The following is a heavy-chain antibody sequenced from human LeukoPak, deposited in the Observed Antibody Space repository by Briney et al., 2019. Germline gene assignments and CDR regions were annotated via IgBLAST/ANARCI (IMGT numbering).Heavy chain of an antibody. CDR2: ISSSSSTI. V-gene: IGHV3-48*01. CDR3: ARDSCSGGSCSQYYYYYYMDV. Sequence: GGSLRLSCAASGFTFSSYSMNWVRQAPGKGLEWVSYISSSSSTIYYADSVKGRFTISRDNAKNSLYLQMNSLRAEDTAAYYCARDSCSGGSCSQYYYYYYMDVWGKGTTVTVSS. D-gene: IGHD2-15*01. J-gene: IGHJ6*03. CDR1: GFTFSSYS.